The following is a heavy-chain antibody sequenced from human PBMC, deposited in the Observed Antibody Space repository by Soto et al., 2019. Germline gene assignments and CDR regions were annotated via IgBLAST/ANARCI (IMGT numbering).Heavy chain of an antibody. CDR3: ASRSPALDY. J-gene: IGHJ4*02. Sequence: VQLVESGGGVVQPGRSLRLSCAASGFTFSSYGMHWVRQAPGKGLEWVAVIWNDGSNQYYADSVKGRFTISRDNSKNTLYLQMNSLRVEDTAVYYCASRSPALDYLGQGTLVTVSS. D-gene: IGHD2-2*01. V-gene: IGHV3-33*01. CDR2: IWNDGSNQ. CDR1: GFTFSSYG.